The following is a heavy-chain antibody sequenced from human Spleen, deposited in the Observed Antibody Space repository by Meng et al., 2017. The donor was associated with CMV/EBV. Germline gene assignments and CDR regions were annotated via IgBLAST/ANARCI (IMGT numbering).Heavy chain of an antibody. CDR3: ARQLDTRTLDNWFDP. CDR1: GSIFANSW. J-gene: IGHJ5*02. Sequence: GGSLRLSCTGSGSIFANSWIAWVRQMPGKGLEWMGIIYPGDSNTTYSPSIQRQVTISANKSISTTYQQWSSLKASDTAMYYRARQLDTRTLDNWFDPWGQGTLVTVSS. V-gene: IGHV5-51*01. D-gene: IGHD2-2*01. CDR2: IYPGDSNT.